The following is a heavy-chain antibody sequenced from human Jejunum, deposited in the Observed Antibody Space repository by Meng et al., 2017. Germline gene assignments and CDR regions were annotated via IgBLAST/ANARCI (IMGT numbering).Heavy chain of an antibody. CDR2: LSGSSTNT. CDR3: ARGQNYYDSSGYLSEGYFDY. J-gene: IGHJ4*02. CDR1: GFMFGSYS. V-gene: IGHV3-23*01. D-gene: IGHD3-22*01. Sequence: GESLKISCEASGFMFGSYSMSWVRQAPGKGLEWVSGLSGSSTNTYSADSVKGRFTISRDNSKNTLYLQMNNLRVDDTAVYYCARGQNYYDSSGYLSEGYFDYWGQGTLVTVSS.